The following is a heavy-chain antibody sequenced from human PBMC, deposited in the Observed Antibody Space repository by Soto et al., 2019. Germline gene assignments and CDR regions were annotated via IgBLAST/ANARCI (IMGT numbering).Heavy chain of an antibody. J-gene: IGHJ4*02. CDR3: AKAEGLEPYTTFDY. D-gene: IGHD1-1*01. CDR2: ISSAVNT. Sequence: AGGSLRLSCAGSGFTFSNYAMSWVRQAPGKGLEWVSAISSAVNTYYADSVKGRFTISRDNSKNTLYLQMNSLRAEDTAVYYCAKAEGLEPYTTFDYWGQGALVTVSS. V-gene: IGHV3-23*01. CDR1: GFTFSNYA.